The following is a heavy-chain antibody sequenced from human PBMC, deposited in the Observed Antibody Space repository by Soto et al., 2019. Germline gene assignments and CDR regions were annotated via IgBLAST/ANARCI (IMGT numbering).Heavy chain of an antibody. CDR2: IYYSGST. CDR3: AREKVEWQIKDYYYYGMAV. J-gene: IGHJ6*02. CDR1: GGSISSGGYY. D-gene: IGHD1-26*01. V-gene: IGHV4-31*03. Sequence: SETLSLTCTVSGGSISSGGYYWSWIRQHPGKGLEWIGYIYYSGSTYYNPSLKSRVTISVDTSKNQFSLKLSSVTAADTAVYYCAREKVEWQIKDYYYYGMAVWGQGTTVTVSS.